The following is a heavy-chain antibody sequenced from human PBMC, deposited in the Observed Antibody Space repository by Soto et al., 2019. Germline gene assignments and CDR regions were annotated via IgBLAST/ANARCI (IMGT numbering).Heavy chain of an antibody. CDR1: GYSFTSLD. V-gene: IGHV1-8*01. CDR2: MQPSTGRT. D-gene: IGHD1-26*01. J-gene: IGHJ4*02. Sequence: GASVKVSCKASGYSFTSLDINWVRQTAGQGLEWLGWMQPSTGRTGYAQKFQGRVTMTRDTSINTAYMELTTLTSDDTAFYYCARGVSAGVDYWGQGTLVTVSS. CDR3: ARGVSAGVDY.